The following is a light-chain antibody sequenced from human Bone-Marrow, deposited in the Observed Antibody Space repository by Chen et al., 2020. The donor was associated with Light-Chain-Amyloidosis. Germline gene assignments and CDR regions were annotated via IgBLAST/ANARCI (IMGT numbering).Light chain of an antibody. J-gene: IGKJ4*01. Sequence: EIVLTQSPGTLSLSPGEGANLSCRASQTISSNYLTWYQQKFGQAPRLLIDGSSSRATGIPDRFTGSGSGTDFTRTINRLEPEDFAMYYCQQYGTSPLTFGGGTKVEIK. V-gene: IGKV3-20*01. CDR1: QTISSNY. CDR2: GSS. CDR3: QQYGTSPLT.